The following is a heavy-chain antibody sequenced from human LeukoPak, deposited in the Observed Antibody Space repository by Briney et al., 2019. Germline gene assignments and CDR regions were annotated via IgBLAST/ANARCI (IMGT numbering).Heavy chain of an antibody. V-gene: IGHV4-59*08. CDR2: IYYSGST. D-gene: IGHD3-10*01. J-gene: IGHJ4*02. Sequence: SETLSLTCTVSGGSISSYYWSWIRQPPGKGLEWIGYIYYSGSTNYNPSLKSRVTISVDTSKNQFSLKLSSVTAADTAVYYCARLRRCGSGSYLYVWGQGTLVTVSS. CDR1: GGSISSYY. CDR3: ARLRRCGSGSYLYV.